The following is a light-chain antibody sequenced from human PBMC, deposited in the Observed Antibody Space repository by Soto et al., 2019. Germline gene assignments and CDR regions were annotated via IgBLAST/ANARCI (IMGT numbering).Light chain of an antibody. Sequence: EIVLTQSPGTLSLSPGARATLSCRASQSVTSSYLAWYQQKPGQAPRLLIYGASRTATGIPDRFSGSGSGTDFTLTISRLEPEDFAVYYFQQYGNAPLTFGGGTKVEIK. V-gene: IGKV3-20*01. CDR2: GAS. CDR1: QSVTSSY. CDR3: QQYGNAPLT. J-gene: IGKJ4*01.